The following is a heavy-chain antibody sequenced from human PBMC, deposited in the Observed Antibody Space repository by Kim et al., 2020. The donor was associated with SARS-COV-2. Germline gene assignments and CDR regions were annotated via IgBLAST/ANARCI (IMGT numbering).Heavy chain of an antibody. V-gene: IGHV4-31*03. CDR1: GGSISSGGYY. CDR2: IYYSGST. Sequence: SETLSLTCTVSGGSISSGGYYWSWIRQHPGKGLEWIGYIYYSGSTYYNPSLKSRVTISVDTSKNQFSLKLSSVTAADTAVYYCARAGGYCGGDCYPTHYYFDYWGQGTLVTVSS. D-gene: IGHD2-21*01. J-gene: IGHJ4*02. CDR3: ARAGGYCGGDCYPTHYYFDY.